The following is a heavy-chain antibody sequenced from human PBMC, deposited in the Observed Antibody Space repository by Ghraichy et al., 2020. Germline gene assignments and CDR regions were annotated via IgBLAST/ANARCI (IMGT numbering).Heavy chain of an antibody. CDR1: GFSFSTYS. V-gene: IGHV3-21*01. J-gene: IGHJ5*02. D-gene: IGHD6-19*01. Sequence: GGSLRLSCAASGFSFSTYSMNWVRQAPGEGLEWVSSISSSSSYIYYADSVKGRFTISRDNAKNSLYLQMNSLRDEDTAVYFCARGLSADNWFDPWGQGTLVTVSS. CDR3: ARGLSADNWFDP. CDR2: ISSSSSYI.